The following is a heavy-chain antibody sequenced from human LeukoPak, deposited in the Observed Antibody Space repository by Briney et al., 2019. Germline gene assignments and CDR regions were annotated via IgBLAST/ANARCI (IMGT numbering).Heavy chain of an antibody. J-gene: IGHJ4*02. Sequence: GGSLRLSCAASGFTFSSYEMNWVRQAPGKGLEWVSYISSSGSTIYYADSAEGRFTISRDNAKNSLYLQMKTPRAQHTAVYYCVSARGPFDYWGQGTLVTVSS. V-gene: IGHV3-48*03. CDR3: VSARGPFDY. CDR1: GFTFSSYE. CDR2: ISSSGSTI.